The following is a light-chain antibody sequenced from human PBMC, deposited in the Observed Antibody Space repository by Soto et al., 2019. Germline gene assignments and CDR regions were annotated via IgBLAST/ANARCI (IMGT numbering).Light chain of an antibody. CDR2: VNT. J-gene: IGLJ1*01. Sequence: QSVLTQPPSVSGAPGQRVTISCTGGSSNIGAGSGVHWYQQLPGTAPKLLIYVNTNRPSGVPDRFSGSKSGTSASLAITGLQAEDEADYYCQSHDSSLNGYVFGTGTKVTVL. V-gene: IGLV1-40*01. CDR3: QSHDSSLNGYV. CDR1: SSNIGAGSG.